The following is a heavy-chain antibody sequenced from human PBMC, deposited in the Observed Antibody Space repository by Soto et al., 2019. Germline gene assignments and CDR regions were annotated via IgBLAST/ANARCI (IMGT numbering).Heavy chain of an antibody. Sequence: QVQLVQSGAEVKKPGASVKVSCKGSGYTFTSYDINWVRQVTGHGLEWMGWMNPNSGNTGYSQKFQGRVTMTRNTAISTAYMELSGLRSEDTAIYYCARGEKSFGVIKMGYWGQGALVTVSS. CDR1: GYTFTSYD. J-gene: IGHJ4*02. D-gene: IGHD3-3*01. V-gene: IGHV1-8*01. CDR3: ARGEKSFGVIKMGY. CDR2: MNPNSGNT.